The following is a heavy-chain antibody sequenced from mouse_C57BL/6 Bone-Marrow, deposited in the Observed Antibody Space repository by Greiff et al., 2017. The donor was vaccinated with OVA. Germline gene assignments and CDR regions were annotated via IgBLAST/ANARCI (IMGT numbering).Heavy chain of an antibody. J-gene: IGHJ2*01. Sequence: VQLQQSGAELVRPGASVKLSCTASGFNIKDDYMHWVKERPEQGLEWIGWIDPENGDTEYASKFQGKATITAATSSKTVYLHLSSLTSEDTAVYYCTAYRYWGQGTTLTVSS. CDR3: TAYRY. CDR1: GFNIKDDY. V-gene: IGHV14-4*01. CDR2: IDPENGDT.